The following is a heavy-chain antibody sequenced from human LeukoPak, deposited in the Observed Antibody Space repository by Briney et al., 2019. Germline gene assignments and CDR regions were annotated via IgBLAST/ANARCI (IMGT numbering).Heavy chain of an antibody. V-gene: IGHV3-11*06. CDR2: ISSSSSYT. CDR1: GFTFSDYY. J-gene: IGHJ5*02. D-gene: IGHD2-2*01. CDR3: ARSGYCSSTSCYRWFDP. Sequence: RGSLRLSCAASGFTFSDYYMSWICQAPGKGLEWVSYISSSSSYTNYADSVKGRFTISRDNAKNSLYLQMNSLRAEDTAVYYCARSGYCSSTSCYRWFDPWGQGTLVTVSS.